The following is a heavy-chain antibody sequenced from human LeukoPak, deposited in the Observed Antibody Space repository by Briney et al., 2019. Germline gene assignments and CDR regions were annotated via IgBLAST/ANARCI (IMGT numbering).Heavy chain of an antibody. CDR1: GFTFSDYY. D-gene: IGHD2-21*02. CDR2: ISSSGSTI. Sequence: GGSLRLSCAASGFTFSDYYMSWNRQAPGKGLEWVSYISSSGSTIYYADSVKGRFTISRDNAKNSLYLQMNSLRAEDTAVYYCASQVVTATPFDYWGQGTLVTVSS. J-gene: IGHJ4*02. CDR3: ASQVVTATPFDY. V-gene: IGHV3-11*04.